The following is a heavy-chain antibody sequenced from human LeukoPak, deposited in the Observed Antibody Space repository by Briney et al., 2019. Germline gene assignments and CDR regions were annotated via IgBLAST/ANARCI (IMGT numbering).Heavy chain of an antibody. J-gene: IGHJ6*02. CDR3: ARERNPTLYGVQWLDRCYYYYYGMDV. Sequence: GSLRLSCAASGFTFSSYDMHWVRQATGKGLEWVSAIGTAGDTYYPGSVKGRFTISRENAKNSLYLQMNSLRAGDTAVYYCARERNPTLYGVQWLDRCYYYYYGMDVWGQGTTVTVSS. V-gene: IGHV3-13*01. CDR2: IGTAGDT. CDR1: GFTFSSYD. D-gene: IGHD6-19*01.